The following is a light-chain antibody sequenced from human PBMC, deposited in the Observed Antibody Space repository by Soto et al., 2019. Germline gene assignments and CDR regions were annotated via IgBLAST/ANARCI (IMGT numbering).Light chain of an antibody. CDR1: QSIRNTY. Sequence: ENVLTQSPGTLSLSPGERATLSCRASQSIRNTYLAWYQQKPGQAPRLLIYGASSRAAGTPDRFSGSESGTDFTLTISRLEPEDFAVYYCQQYGSSPWTFGQGTKVEIK. CDR3: QQYGSSPWT. V-gene: IGKV3-20*01. CDR2: GAS. J-gene: IGKJ1*01.